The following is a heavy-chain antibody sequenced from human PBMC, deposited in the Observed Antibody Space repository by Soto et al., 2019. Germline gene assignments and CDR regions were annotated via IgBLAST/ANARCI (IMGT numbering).Heavy chain of an antibody. CDR3: AKVGSGSSWPYYYYGMDV. Sequence: HPGGSLRLSCAASGFTFSSYGMHWVRQAPGRGLEWVAVISYDGSNKYYADSVKGRFTISRDNSKNTLYLQMNSLRAEDTAVYYCAKVGSGSSWPYYYYGMDVWGQGTKVTVSS. D-gene: IGHD6-13*01. CDR2: ISYDGSNK. V-gene: IGHV3-30*18. J-gene: IGHJ6*02. CDR1: GFTFSSYG.